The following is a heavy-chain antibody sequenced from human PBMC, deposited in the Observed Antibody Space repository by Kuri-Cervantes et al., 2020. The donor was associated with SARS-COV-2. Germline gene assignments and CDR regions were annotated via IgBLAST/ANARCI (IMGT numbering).Heavy chain of an antibody. V-gene: IGHV3-15*07. Sequence: GGSLRLSCAASGFTFSNAWMNWVRQAPGKGLEWVGRIKSKTDGGTTDYAAPVKGRFTISRDDSKNTLYLQMNSLETEDTAVYYCTTDSSSSWHVDYWGQGTLVTVSS. CDR1: GFTFSNAW. CDR2: IKSKTDGGTT. CDR3: TTDSSSSWHVDY. J-gene: IGHJ4*02. D-gene: IGHD6-13*01.